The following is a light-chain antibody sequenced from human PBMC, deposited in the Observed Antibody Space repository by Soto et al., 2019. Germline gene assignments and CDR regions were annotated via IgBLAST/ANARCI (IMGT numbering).Light chain of an antibody. Sequence: QSALTQPPSASGSPGQSVTFSCTGTSSDVGAYNYVSWYQRHPGKAPKLIIYEVSERPSGVPDRFSGSKSGNTASLTVSGLQAEDEADYYCSSYAGSNHLLFGGGTKLTV. J-gene: IGLJ2*01. CDR2: EVS. V-gene: IGLV2-8*01. CDR1: SSDVGAYNY. CDR3: SSYAGSNHLL.